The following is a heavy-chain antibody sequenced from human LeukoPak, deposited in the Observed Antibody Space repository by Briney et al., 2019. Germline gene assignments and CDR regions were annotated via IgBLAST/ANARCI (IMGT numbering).Heavy chain of an antibody. D-gene: IGHD3-22*01. CDR1: GFTFSSYA. CDR2: IRYDGSNK. CDR3: AKKVVAGNMIVPYYFDY. V-gene: IGHV3-30*02. Sequence: TGGSLRLSCAASGFTFSSYAMHWVRQAPGKGLEWVAFIRYDGSNKYYADSVKGRFTISRDNSKNTLYLQMNSLRAEDTAVYYCAKKVVAGNMIVPYYFDYWGQGTLVTVSS. J-gene: IGHJ4*02.